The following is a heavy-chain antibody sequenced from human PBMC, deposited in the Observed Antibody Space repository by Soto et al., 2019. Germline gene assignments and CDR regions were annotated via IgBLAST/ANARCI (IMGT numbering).Heavy chain of an antibody. V-gene: IGHV1-69*02. CDR3: ARGVWVTDGGMNYYYYDMDV. CDR2: IIPGLNIT. Sequence: QVQLVQSGAEVQKPGSSLRVSCEASGGTLSSYTFNWVRQAPGQGLEWRGRIIPGLNITNYAQNFKGRVTITADKSTSKVDMELSSLRSDDSAIYYCARGVWVTDGGMNYYYYDMDVWVKGSTVTVSS. J-gene: IGHJ6*03. D-gene: IGHD2-21*02. CDR1: GGTLSSYT.